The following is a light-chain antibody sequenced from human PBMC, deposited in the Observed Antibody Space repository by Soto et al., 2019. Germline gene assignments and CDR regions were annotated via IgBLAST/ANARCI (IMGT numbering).Light chain of an antibody. Sequence: DIQMTQSPSSLSASVGDRVTITCRASQGIRNYLAWYQQKPGKVPSLLIYAASTLQSGVPSRFSGSGSGTDFTLTISSLQPEDVAPYYCQKYDSVPFTFGHGTKVHLK. CDR1: QGIRNY. CDR2: AAS. V-gene: IGKV1-27*01. J-gene: IGKJ3*01. CDR3: QKYDSVPFT.